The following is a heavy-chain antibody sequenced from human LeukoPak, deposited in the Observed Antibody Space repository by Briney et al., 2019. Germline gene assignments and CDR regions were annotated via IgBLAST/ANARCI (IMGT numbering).Heavy chain of an antibody. V-gene: IGHV3-30*02. D-gene: IGHD2-2*01. J-gene: IGHJ4*02. Sequence: PGGSLRLSCAASGFTSSSYGMHWVRQAPGKGLEWVAFIRYDGSNKYYADSVKGRFTTSRDNSKNTLYPQMNSLRAEDTAVYYCAKLVVPNHYWGQGTLVTVSS. CDR1: GFTSSSYG. CDR2: IRYDGSNK. CDR3: AKLVVPNHY.